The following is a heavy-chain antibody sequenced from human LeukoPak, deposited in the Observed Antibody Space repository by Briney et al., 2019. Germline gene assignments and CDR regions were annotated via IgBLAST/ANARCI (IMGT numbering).Heavy chain of an antibody. CDR3: ARGGIELWSRDY. J-gene: IGHJ4*02. CDR2: INSDGSDT. CDR1: GFTFSSYW. Sequence: SGGSLRLSCAASGFTFSSYWMHWVRQAPGKGLEWVSRINSDGSDTSYADSVKGRFTISRDNAKNTLYLHMNSLRAEDTAVYYCARGGIELWSRDYWGQGTLVTVSS. V-gene: IGHV3-74*01. D-gene: IGHD5-18*01.